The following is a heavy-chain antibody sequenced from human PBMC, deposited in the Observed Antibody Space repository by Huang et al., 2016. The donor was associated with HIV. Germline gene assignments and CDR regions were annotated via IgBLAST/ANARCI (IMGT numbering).Heavy chain of an antibody. CDR2: TTGSGGST. D-gene: IGHD3-22*01. V-gene: IGHV3-23*01. Sequence: EVQLLESGGGLAQPGGSLRLSCTASGFTFGSYALNWVRQAAGKGLECVSGTTGSGGSTYYANSVNGRFTISRDNSKNTLYLQMNSLRAEDTALYYCAKHLGGRRGFTFIVLFGAFDMWGQGTMVTVSS. CDR3: AKHLGGRRGFTFIVLFGAFDM. J-gene: IGHJ3*02. CDR1: GFTFGSYA.